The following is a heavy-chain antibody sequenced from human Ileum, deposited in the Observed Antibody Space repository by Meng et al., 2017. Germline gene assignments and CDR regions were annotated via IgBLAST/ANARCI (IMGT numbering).Heavy chain of an antibody. CDR2: INHSGST. CDR3: ARTSGWFYY. CDR1: GGSFSGYY. V-gene: IGHV4-34*01. D-gene: IGHD6-19*01. Sequence: QVQLPPGGAGLLKPSETLSLTCAVYGGSFSGYYWSWIRQPPGKGLEWIGEINHSGSTNYNPSLKSRVTISVDTSKNQFSLKLSSVTAADTAVYYCARTSGWFYYWGQGTLVTVSS. J-gene: IGHJ4*02.